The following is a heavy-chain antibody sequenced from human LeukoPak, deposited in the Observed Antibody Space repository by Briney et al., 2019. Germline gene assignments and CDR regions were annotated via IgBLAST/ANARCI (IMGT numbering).Heavy chain of an antibody. Sequence: GGSLRLSCAASGFTFSSYAMSWVHQAPGKGLEWISAISSSGGSTYYADSVKGRFTISRDNSKNALYLQMNSLRVEDTAIYYCAKRIGSSTTQIDYWGQGTLVTVSS. CDR1: GFTFSSYA. D-gene: IGHD2-2*01. CDR2: ISSSGGST. J-gene: IGHJ4*02. V-gene: IGHV3-23*01. CDR3: AKRIGSSTTQIDY.